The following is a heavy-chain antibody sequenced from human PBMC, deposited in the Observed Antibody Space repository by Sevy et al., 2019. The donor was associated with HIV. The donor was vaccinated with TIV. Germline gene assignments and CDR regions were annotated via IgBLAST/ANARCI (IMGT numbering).Heavy chain of an antibody. J-gene: IGHJ4*01. Sequence: SETLSLTCTVSGGSINSYYWTWIRQPAGKGLEWFGRVYSTGITDYNPSLKSRVTMSVDTSKNQFSLNLSSVTAADTAVDYCARDGFSYGYLDYWGQGALVTVSS. CDR1: GGSINSYY. V-gene: IGHV4-4*07. D-gene: IGHD5-18*01. CDR2: VYSTGIT. CDR3: ARDGFSYGYLDY.